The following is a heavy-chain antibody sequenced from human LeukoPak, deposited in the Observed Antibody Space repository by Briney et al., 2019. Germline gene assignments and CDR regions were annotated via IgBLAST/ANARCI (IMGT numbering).Heavy chain of an antibody. D-gene: IGHD1-26*01. CDR3: ARRWEEFYFDY. CDR1: GFTLSSYW. CDR2: ISSGGSSK. J-gene: IGHJ4*02. Sequence: GGSLRLSCAASGFTLSSYWMNWVRQAPGKGLEWVSYISSGGSSKYYADSVKGRFTISRDNAKNSLYLQMNSLRAEDTAVYHCARRWEEFYFDYGGQGILVTVSS. V-gene: IGHV3-48*04.